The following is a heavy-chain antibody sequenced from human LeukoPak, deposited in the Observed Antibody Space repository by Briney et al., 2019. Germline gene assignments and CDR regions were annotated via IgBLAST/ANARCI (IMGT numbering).Heavy chain of an antibody. V-gene: IGHV1-2*02. CDR1: VYTFTGYY. Sequence: ASVKVSRTASVYTFTGYYMHWLREAHGQGLGWVGWINPNSGGTNYAQKFLGRVTMTRDTSISTAYMELSRLRSDDTAVYYCARGVDQWPGKPFDYWGQGTLVTVSS. D-gene: IGHD6-19*01. J-gene: IGHJ4*02. CDR2: INPNSGGT. CDR3: ARGVDQWPGKPFDY.